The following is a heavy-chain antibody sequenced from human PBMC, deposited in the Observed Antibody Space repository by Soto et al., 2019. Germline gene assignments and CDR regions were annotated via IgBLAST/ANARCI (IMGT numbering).Heavy chain of an antibody. D-gene: IGHD2-15*01. CDR2: IGTAGDT. Sequence: EVQLVESGGGLVQPGGSLRLSCAASGFTFSNYDMHWVRQVTGKGLEWVSTIGTAGDTYYPGSVKGRFTISRENAKNSVYLQMNSLSAEDTAVYYCARGRLISLYYFDYWGQGTLVTVSS. J-gene: IGHJ4*02. CDR3: ARGRLISLYYFDY. V-gene: IGHV3-13*01. CDR1: GFTFSNYD.